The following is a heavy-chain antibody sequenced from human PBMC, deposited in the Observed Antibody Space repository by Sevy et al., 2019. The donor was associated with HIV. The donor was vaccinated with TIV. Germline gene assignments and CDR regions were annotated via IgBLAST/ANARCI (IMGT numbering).Heavy chain of an antibody. CDR2: TRKKADGYTT. CDR3: ATHAGIAAAGRVFDY. J-gene: IGHJ4*02. V-gene: IGHV3-72*01. Sequence: GGSLRLSCVASGFTFSDHYMEWVRQAPGKGLEWVGRTRKKADGYTTEYAASVKGRFTNSRDESKNSLYVQMNSLKAEDTAVYYCATHAGIAAAGRVFDYWGQGTLVTVSS. D-gene: IGHD6-13*01. CDR1: GFTFSDHY.